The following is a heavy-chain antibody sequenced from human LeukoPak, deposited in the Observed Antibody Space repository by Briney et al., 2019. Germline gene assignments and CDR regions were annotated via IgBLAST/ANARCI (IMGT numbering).Heavy chain of an antibody. D-gene: IGHD4-11*01. Sequence: PGGSLRLSCAASGFTFSTYTMSWVRQAPGKGLEWVSSVSSGSSYMYYADSVKGRFTISRDNAKNSLSLQMNSLRAEDTAVYYCARDLGDYNNYGEMAIWGQGTLVTVSS. CDR2: VSSGSSYM. CDR3: ARDLGDYNNYGEMAI. J-gene: IGHJ4*02. V-gene: IGHV3-21*01. CDR1: GFTFSTYT.